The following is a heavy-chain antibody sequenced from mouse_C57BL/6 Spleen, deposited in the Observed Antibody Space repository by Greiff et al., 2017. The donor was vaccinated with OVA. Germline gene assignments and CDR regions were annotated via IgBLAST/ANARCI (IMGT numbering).Heavy chain of an antibody. J-gene: IGHJ4*01. CDR1: GYSFTDYN. CDR2: INPNYGTT. V-gene: IGHV1-39*01. Sequence: VQLQQSGPELVKPGASVKISCKASGYSFTDYNMNWVKQSNGKSLEWIGVINPNYGTTSYNQKFKGKATLTVDPSSSTAYMQLNSLTSEDSAVYNCAREYYSNGGYALDYWGQGTSVTVSS. D-gene: IGHD2-5*01. CDR3: AREYYSNGGYALDY.